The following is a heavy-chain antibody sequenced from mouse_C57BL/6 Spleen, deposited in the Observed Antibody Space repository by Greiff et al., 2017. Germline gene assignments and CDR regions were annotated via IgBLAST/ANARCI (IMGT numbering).Heavy chain of an antibody. J-gene: IGHJ4*01. CDR2: IDPSDSYT. D-gene: IGHD2-5*01. V-gene: IGHV1-50*01. CDR3: ARSRAYYSNYDAMDY. Sequence: VQLQQPGAELVKPGASVKLSCKASGYTFTSYWMQWVKQRPGQGLEWIGEIDPSDSYTNYNQKFKGKATLTVDTSSSTAYMQLSSLTSEDSAVYYCARSRAYYSNYDAMDYWGQGTSVTVSS. CDR1: GYTFTSYW.